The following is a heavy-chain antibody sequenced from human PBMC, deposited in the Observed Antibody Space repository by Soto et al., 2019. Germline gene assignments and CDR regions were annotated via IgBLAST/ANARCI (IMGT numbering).Heavy chain of an antibody. D-gene: IGHD1-1*01. CDR3: ARANTYNYYFDS. CDR1: EFTFSNFA. V-gene: IGHV3-30-3*01. Sequence: LRLSCAASEFTFSNFAMHWVRQAPGKGLEWVAVISYDGGYEYYADSVKGRFTISRDNSKNTVYLHMNSLRAEDTAVYYCARANTYNYYFDSWGQGALVTVSS. CDR2: ISYDGGYE. J-gene: IGHJ4*02.